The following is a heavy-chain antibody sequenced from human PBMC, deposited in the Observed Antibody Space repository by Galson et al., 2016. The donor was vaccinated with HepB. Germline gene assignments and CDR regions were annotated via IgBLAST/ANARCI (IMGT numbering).Heavy chain of an antibody. CDR1: GASISYGSFY. V-gene: IGHV4-61*02. J-gene: IGHJ3*02. CDR2: IHTSGST. CDR3: ARDEDDSDSVDI. D-gene: IGHD2-15*01. Sequence: TLSLTCTVSGASISYGSFYWSWIRQPAGKGLEWIGRIHTSGSTNYNPSLKRRVTISVETSKNQFSLKLNSVTAADTAVYYCARDEDDSDSVDIWGQGTMVTVSS.